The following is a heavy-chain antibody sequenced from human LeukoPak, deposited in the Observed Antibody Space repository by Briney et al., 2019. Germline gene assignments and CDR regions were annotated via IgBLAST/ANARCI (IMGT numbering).Heavy chain of an antibody. Sequence: SQTLSLTCTVSGGSISSGDYYWRSIRQPPGRGLEWIGYIYYSGSTYYNPSLKSRVTISVDTSKNQFSLKLSSVTAADTAVYYCARDSRYYDFSWGQGTLVTVSS. CDR1: GGSISSGDYY. V-gene: IGHV4-30-4*08. J-gene: IGHJ5*02. CDR3: ARDSRYYDFS. D-gene: IGHD3-3*01. CDR2: IYYSGST.